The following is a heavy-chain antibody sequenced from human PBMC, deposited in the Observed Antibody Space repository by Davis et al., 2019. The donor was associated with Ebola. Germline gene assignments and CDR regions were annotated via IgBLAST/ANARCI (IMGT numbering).Heavy chain of an antibody. J-gene: IGHJ4*02. D-gene: IGHD5-24*01. Sequence: SVKVSCKASGDTFSGYTLSWVRQAPGHGLEWMGRIIPFLGITNYAQSLQGRVTFTADKSSSTAYMELSSLRSEDTAVYYCARDMGYNYVFDYWGQGTLITVSS. V-gene: IGHV1-69*04. CDR1: GDTFSGYT. CDR3: ARDMGYNYVFDY. CDR2: IIPFLGIT.